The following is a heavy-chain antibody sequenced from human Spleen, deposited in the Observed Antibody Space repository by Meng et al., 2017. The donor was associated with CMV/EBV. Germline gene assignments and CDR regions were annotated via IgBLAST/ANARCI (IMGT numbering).Heavy chain of an antibody. CDR3: ARVSSGLGWFDP. CDR1: GDSVSSNSAA. V-gene: IGHV6-1*01. D-gene: IGHD6-19*01. Sequence: SGDSVSSNSAAWNWIRQYPSRGLEWLGRTYYKSKWYNDYAVSVKSRITINPDTSKNQFSLQLNSVTPEDTTVYYCARVSSGLGWFDPWGQGTLVTVSS. J-gene: IGHJ5*02. CDR2: TYYKSKWYN.